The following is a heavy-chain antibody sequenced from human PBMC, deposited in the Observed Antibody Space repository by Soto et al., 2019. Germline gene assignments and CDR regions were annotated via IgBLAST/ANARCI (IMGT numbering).Heavy chain of an antibody. D-gene: IGHD3-10*01. J-gene: IGHJ4*02. CDR2: ISGSGAIT. V-gene: IGHV3-23*01. CDR1: GFTFKNYD. CDR3: AKDRQFRSYYESAGHYNN. Sequence: EVQLLESGGGLVQPGGSLRLSCVASGFTFKNYDMRWVRQAPGKGLEWVSGISGSGAITYYADSVRGRFTISSDNSKNMLYLQLNSLRAEDTAIYYCAKDRQFRSYYESAGHYNNWGQGTLVTVSS.